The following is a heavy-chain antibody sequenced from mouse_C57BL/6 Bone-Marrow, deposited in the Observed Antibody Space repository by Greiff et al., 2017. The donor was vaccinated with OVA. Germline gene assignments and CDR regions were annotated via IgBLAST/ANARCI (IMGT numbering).Heavy chain of an antibody. CDR2: IYPRSGNT. Sequence: VKLVESGAELARPGASVKLSCKASGYTFTSYGISWVKQRTGQGLEWIGEIYPRSGNTYYNEKFKGKATLTADKSSSTAYMELRSLTSEDSAVYFCARIYYYGSSYGYFDYWGQGTTLTVSS. J-gene: IGHJ2*01. CDR1: GYTFTSYG. D-gene: IGHD1-1*01. CDR3: ARIYYYGSSYGYFDY. V-gene: IGHV1-81*01.